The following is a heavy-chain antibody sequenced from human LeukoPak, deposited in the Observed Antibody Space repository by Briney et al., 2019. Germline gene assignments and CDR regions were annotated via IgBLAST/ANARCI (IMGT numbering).Heavy chain of an antibody. J-gene: IGHJ4*01. CDR3: ARGGGGACL. CDR2: INWNGGST. CDR1: GFTFENYG. D-gene: IGHD3-16*01. V-gene: IGHV3-20*04. Sequence: GGSLRLSCAASGFTFENYGLSWVRQAPGKGLEWVSGINWNGGSTGYADSVKGRFTISRDNAKNSLYLQMNSLRDEDTAFYYCARGGGGACLGGKGTLVTVSS.